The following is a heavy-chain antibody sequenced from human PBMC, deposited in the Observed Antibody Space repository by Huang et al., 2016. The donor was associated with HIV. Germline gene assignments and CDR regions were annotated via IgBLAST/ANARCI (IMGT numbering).Heavy chain of an antibody. CDR1: GFTFSSYS. CDR2: ISSGSSTI. D-gene: IGHD3-10*01. Sequence: EVQLVESGGGLVQPGGSLRLSCAASGFTFSSYSMNWVRQAPRKGLEWVSYISSGSSTIYYADSVKGRFTIARDNAKNSLYLQMNSLRDEDTAVYYCARGMTQGPTLLYYYGSGAFNWFDPWGQGTLVTVSS. J-gene: IGHJ5*02. V-gene: IGHV3-48*02. CDR3: ARGMTQGPTLLYYYGSGAFNWFDP.